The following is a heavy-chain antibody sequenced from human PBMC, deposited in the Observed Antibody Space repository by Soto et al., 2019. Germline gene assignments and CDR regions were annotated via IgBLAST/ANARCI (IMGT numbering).Heavy chain of an antibody. Sequence: QVQLVESGGGVVQPGRSLRLSCAASGFTFSSYGMQWVRRAPGKGLEWVAVIWHDGSNQYYEDSVKGRFTISRDNSNNILYLQMTSLRAEDTAVYYCARERGQIDYWGQGIQVTVSS. CDR2: IWHDGSNQ. CDR3: ARERGQIDY. V-gene: IGHV3-33*01. J-gene: IGHJ4*02. CDR1: GFTFSSYG.